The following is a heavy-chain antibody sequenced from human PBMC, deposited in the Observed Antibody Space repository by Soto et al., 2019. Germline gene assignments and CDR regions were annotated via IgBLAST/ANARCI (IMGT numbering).Heavy chain of an antibody. D-gene: IGHD6-6*01. V-gene: IGHV4-30-4*01. CDR2: IDSSWST. J-gene: IGHJ5*02. CDR3: ARERPEGARLDP. Sequence: QVQLQESGPGLVKPSQTLSLTCTVSGGSISSGDYYWSWIRQPPGKGLEWIGYIDSSWSTLYNPSLNNRVTISVDTSKTQFSLKLRSLHAADTAVYYCARERPEGARLDPWGQGTLVNVSS. CDR1: GGSISSGDYY.